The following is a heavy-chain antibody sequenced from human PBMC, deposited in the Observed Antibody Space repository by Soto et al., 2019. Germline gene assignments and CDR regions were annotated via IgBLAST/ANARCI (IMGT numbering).Heavy chain of an antibody. Sequence: SVKVSCKASGDTFSFYTISWVRQAPGQGLEWMGRIIPILGIANYAQKFQGRVTITADKSTSTAYMELSSLRSEDTAVYYCARDLATPHCSSTSCYDGSGMDVWGQGTTVTVSS. CDR1: GDTFSFYT. CDR3: ARDLATPHCSSTSCYDGSGMDV. V-gene: IGHV1-69*04. J-gene: IGHJ6*02. CDR2: IIPILGIA. D-gene: IGHD2-2*01.